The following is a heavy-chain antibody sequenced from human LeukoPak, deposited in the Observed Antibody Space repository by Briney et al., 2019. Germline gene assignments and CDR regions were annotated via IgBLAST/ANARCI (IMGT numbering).Heavy chain of an antibody. D-gene: IGHD2-8*01. CDR1: GFTFSTYW. V-gene: IGHV3-48*04. CDR2: ISHSGRTM. Sequence: PGGSLRLSCAASGFTFSTYWMTWVRQAPGKGLEWVSYISHSGRTMYYADSVKGRFTISRDNAKNSLYLQMNSRRAGDTAVYYCARDSIVRGNIGNDMDVWGKGTTVTVSS. J-gene: IGHJ6*03. CDR3: ARDSIVRGNIGNDMDV.